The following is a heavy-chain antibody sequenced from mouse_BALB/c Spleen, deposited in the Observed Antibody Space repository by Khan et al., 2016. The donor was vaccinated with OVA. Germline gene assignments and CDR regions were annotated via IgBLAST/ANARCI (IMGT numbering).Heavy chain of an antibody. D-gene: IGHD2-12*01. CDR3: AREIRPDWYFDV. CDR1: GYTFSSYW. V-gene: IGHV1-9*01. Sequence: QVQLQQSGAELMKPGASVKISCKATGYTFSSYWIEWVKQRPGHGLEWIGEILPGSGSTRYNEKLKGKATFTADTSSNTAYMQLSSLTSEDSVVYYCAREIRPDWYFDVWGAGTPVTVSS. CDR2: ILPGSGST. J-gene: IGHJ1*01.